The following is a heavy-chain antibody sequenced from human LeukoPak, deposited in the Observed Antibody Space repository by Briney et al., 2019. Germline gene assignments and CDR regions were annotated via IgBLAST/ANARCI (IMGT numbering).Heavy chain of an antibody. CDR1: GFTFSSYA. D-gene: IGHD4-11*01. CDR2: ISGSGGST. Sequence: PGGSLRVSCAASGFTFSSYARSWVRQAPGKGLEGVSAISGSGGSTYYADSVKGRFTISRDNSKNTLYLQMNSLSAEDTAVYYCATPPPLTTDNWFDPWGQGTLVTVSS. CDR3: ATPPPLTTDNWFDP. V-gene: IGHV3-23*01. J-gene: IGHJ5*02.